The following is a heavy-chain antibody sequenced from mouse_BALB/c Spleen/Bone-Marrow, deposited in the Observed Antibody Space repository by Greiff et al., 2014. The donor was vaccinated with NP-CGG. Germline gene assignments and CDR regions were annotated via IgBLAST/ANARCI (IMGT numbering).Heavy chain of an antibody. D-gene: IGHD1-1*02. J-gene: IGHJ4*01. CDR1: GYTFSNYW. CDR3: ARGSFGNYSMVD. V-gene: IGHV1-80*01. CDR2: IYPCDGDT. Sequence: QVHLKQSGAELVKPGSSVKLSCKASGYTFSNYWMNWVKQRPGQGLEWIGQIYPCDGDTNYIGKFKGKATLTADKSSSTAYMQLSSLTSEDSAVYFCARGSFGNYSMVDWGQGTPVTVSA.